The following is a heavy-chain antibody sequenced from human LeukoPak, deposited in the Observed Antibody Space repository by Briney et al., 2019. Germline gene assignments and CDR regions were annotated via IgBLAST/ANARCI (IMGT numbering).Heavy chain of an antibody. CDR3: ARLDHSNCGLDY. D-gene: IGHD4-11*01. J-gene: IGHJ4*02. V-gene: IGHV4-61*01. CDR2: VYYSGST. CDR1: GGSVSSGSYY. Sequence: SETLSLTCTVSGGSVSSGSYYWSWIRQPPGKGLEWIGYVYYSGSTNYNPSLKSRVTISVDTSKNQFSLKLSSVTAADTAVYYCARLDHSNCGLDYWGQGTLVTVSS.